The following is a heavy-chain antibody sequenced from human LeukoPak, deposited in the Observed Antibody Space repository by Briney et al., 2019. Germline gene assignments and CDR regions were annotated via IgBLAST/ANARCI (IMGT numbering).Heavy chain of an antibody. CDR1: GFTVSSNY. CDR3: ARDQEYYYGSGRDDAFDI. CDR2: IYSGGST. J-gene: IGHJ3*02. D-gene: IGHD3-10*01. Sequence: PGGSLRLSCAASGFTVSSNYMSWVRQAPGNGLEWVSVIYSGGSTYYADSVKGRFTISRDNSKNTLYLQMNSLRAEDTAVYYCARDQEYYYGSGRDDAFDIWGQGTMVTVSS. V-gene: IGHV3-66*01.